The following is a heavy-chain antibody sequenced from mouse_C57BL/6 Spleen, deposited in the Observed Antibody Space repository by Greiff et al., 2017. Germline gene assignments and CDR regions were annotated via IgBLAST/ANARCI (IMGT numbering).Heavy chain of an antibody. Sequence: QVQLQQSGAELARPGASVKLSCKASGYTFTSYGISWVKQRTGQGLEWIGEIYPRSGNTYYNEKFKGKATLTADKSSSTAYMELRSLTSVDSAVYVCAWDYYGSSSFAYWGQGTLVTVSA. V-gene: IGHV1-81*01. D-gene: IGHD1-1*01. J-gene: IGHJ3*01. CDR1: GYTFTSYG. CDR3: AWDYYGSSSFAY. CDR2: IYPRSGNT.